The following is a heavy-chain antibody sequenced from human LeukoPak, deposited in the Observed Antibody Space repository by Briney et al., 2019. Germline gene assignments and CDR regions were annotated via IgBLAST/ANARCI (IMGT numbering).Heavy chain of an antibody. V-gene: IGHV5-51*01. Sequence: GESLKISCKGSGHKFTPYWIGWVRQMPGKGLEWMGIIYPGDSNSKYSPSFEGQVTISADKSISTAYLQWSSLKASDTAMYYCAGTGPGYDMTGFDYWGQGTLVTVSS. CDR1: GHKFTPYW. J-gene: IGHJ4*02. CDR2: IYPGDSNS. CDR3: AGTGPGYDMTGFDY. D-gene: IGHD3-9*01.